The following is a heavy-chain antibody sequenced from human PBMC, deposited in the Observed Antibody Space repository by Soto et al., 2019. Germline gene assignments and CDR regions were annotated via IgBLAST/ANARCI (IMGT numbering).Heavy chain of an antibody. CDR3: ARGQRFSDWFDP. D-gene: IGHD3-3*01. V-gene: IGHV4-4*07. J-gene: IGHJ5*02. CDR1: GGTISGYY. CDR2: IYSSGNT. Sequence: SETLSLTCSVSGGTISGYYWTWIRQPAGKGLEWIGRIYSSGNTKYNPSLQSRVTMSLDTSNNQFSLRLTSVTAADTAVYYCARGQRFSDWFDPWGQGTLVTVSS.